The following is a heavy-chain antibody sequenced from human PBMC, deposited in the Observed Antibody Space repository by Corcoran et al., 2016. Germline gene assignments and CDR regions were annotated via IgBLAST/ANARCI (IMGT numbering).Heavy chain of an antibody. CDR1: GYSLTSYW. CDR3: ARLRPGFGDEGWFDP. Sequence: EVQLVQSGAEVKKPGEALKISCKGSGYSLTSYWIGWVREMPGKGLEWMGIIYPGDSETRYSPSFQGQVTISADKSISTAYLQWSSLTASDTAMYYCARLRPGFGDEGWFDPWGQGTLVTVSS. V-gene: IGHV5-51*01. J-gene: IGHJ5*02. D-gene: IGHD3-10*01. CDR2: IYPGDSET.